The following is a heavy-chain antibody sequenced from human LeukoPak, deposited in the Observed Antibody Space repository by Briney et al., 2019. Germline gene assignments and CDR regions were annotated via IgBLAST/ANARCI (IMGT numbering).Heavy chain of an antibody. V-gene: IGHV1-2*06. D-gene: IGHD1-26*01. CDR3: AHGGGSYGDV. CDR1: GYTFTGYY. J-gene: IGHJ3*01. Sequence: AXVKVSCKAFGYTFTGYYMNWVRQAPGQGLEWMGRFNPNNGGTNYAKKFKGRVTITRDRSDSTDYMELSSLRSDDTAVYYCAHGGGSYGDVWGQGTMVAVSS. CDR2: FNPNNGGT.